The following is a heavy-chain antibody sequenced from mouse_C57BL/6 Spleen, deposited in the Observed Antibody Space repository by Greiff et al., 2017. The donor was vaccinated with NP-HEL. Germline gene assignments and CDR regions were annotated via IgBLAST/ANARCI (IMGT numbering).Heavy chain of an antibody. CDR3: ARRGYYGSSQAGFAY. Sequence: VQLQQSGPELVKPGASVKIPCKASGYTFTDYNMDWVKQSHGKSLEWIGDINPNNGGTIYNQKFKGKATLTVDKSSSTAYMELRSLTSEDTAVYYCARRGYYGSSQAGFAYWGQGTLVTVSA. J-gene: IGHJ3*01. CDR2: INPNNGGT. V-gene: IGHV1-18*01. D-gene: IGHD1-1*01. CDR1: GYTFTDYN.